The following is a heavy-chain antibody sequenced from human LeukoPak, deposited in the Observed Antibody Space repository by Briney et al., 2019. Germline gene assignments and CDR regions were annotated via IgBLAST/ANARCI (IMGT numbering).Heavy chain of an antibody. CDR3: AREKSSSTSCFDY. CDR2: IYSGGST. J-gene: IGHJ4*02. D-gene: IGHD2-2*01. V-gene: IGHV3-53*01. Sequence: GGSLRLSCAASGFTVSSNYMSWVRQAPGKGLEWVSVIYSGGSTYYADSVKGRFTISRDNSKNTLYLQMNSLRAEDTAVYYCAREKSSSTSCFDYWGQGTLVTVSS. CDR1: GFTVSSNY.